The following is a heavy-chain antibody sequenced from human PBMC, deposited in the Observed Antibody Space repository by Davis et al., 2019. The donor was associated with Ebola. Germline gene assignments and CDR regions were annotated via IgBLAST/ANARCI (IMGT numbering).Heavy chain of an antibody. Sequence: PSETLSLTCTVSGGSISSYYWSWIRQPPGKGLEWIGYIYYSGSTNYNPSLKSRVTISVDTSKNQFSLKLSSVTAADTAVYYCARERAYSSGWYHWFDPWGQGTLVTVSS. CDR1: GGSISSYY. CDR2: IYYSGST. J-gene: IGHJ5*02. V-gene: IGHV4-59*01. D-gene: IGHD6-19*01. CDR3: ARERAYSSGWYHWFDP.